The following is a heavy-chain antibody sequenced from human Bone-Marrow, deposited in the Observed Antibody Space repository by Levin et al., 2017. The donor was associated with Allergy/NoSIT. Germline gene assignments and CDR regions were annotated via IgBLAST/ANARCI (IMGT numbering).Heavy chain of an antibody. Sequence: SETLSLTCTVSSASISTYYWSWIRQPPGKGLEWIGNMYYRGTTNYNPSLESRVTISVDTSKNQFSLELSSVTEADTAVYYCARSNGGSTPTYYYYPMDVWGQGTTVIVSS. CDR2: MYYRGTT. CDR1: SASISTYY. CDR3: ARSNGGSTPTYYYYPMDV. J-gene: IGHJ6*02. D-gene: IGHD4-23*01. V-gene: IGHV4-59*01.